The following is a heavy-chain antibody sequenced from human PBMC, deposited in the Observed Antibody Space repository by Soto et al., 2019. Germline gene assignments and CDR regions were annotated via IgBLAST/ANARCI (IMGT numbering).Heavy chain of an antibody. D-gene: IGHD4-17*01. CDR3: ARDGDDYGGKGIFDY. V-gene: IGHV1-46*01. CDR1: GYTFTSYY. Sequence: QVQLVQSGAEVKKPGASVKVSCKASGYTFTSYYMHWVRQAPGQGLEWMGIINPSGGSTSYAQKFRGRVTMTRDTSTSTVYMELSSLRSEDTAVYYCARDGDDYGGKGIFDYWGQGTLVTVSS. J-gene: IGHJ4*02. CDR2: INPSGGST.